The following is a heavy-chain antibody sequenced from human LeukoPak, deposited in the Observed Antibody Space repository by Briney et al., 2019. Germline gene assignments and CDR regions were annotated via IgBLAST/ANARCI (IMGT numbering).Heavy chain of an antibody. Sequence: ASVKVSCKASGGTVTSYAISWVRQAPGQGLEWMGGIIPIFGTANYAQKFQGRVTITADKSTSTAYMELSSLRSEDTAVYYCASGVAGSYLFDAFDIWGQGTMVTVSS. CDR1: GGTVTSYA. CDR2: IIPIFGTA. J-gene: IGHJ3*02. CDR3: ASGVAGSYLFDAFDI. D-gene: IGHD3-10*01. V-gene: IGHV1-69*06.